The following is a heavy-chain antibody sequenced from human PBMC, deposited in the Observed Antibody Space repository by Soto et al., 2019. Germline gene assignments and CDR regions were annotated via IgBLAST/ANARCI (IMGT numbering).Heavy chain of an antibody. J-gene: IGHJ4*02. D-gene: IGHD3-22*01. CDR2: IYSGGST. V-gene: IGHV3-53*01. CDR3: ARGPYYYDSSGYPDY. Sequence: GGSLRLSCAASGFTVSSNYMSWVRQAPGKGLEWVSVIYSGGSTYYADSVKGRFTISRDNSKNTLYLQMNSLRAEDTAVYYCARGPYYYDSSGYPDYWGQGTLVTVSS. CDR1: GFTVSSNY.